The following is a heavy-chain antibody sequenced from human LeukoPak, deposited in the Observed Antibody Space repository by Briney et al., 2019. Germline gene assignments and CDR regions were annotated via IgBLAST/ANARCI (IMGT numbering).Heavy chain of an antibody. CDR1: GFTFDDYA. D-gene: IGHD2-2*03. J-gene: IGHJ3*02. CDR3: AKVDMGGNAFDI. V-gene: IGHV3-9*01. CDR2: ISWNSGSI. Sequence: GRSLRLSCAASGFTFDDYAMHWVRQAPGKGLEWVSGISWNSGSIGYADSVKGRFTISRDNAKNSLYLQMNSLRAEDTALYYCAKVDMGGNAFDIWGQGTMVTVSS.